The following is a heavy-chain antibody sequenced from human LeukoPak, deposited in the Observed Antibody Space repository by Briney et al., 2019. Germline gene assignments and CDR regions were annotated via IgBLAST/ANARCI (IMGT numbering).Heavy chain of an antibody. CDR2: ISGSGGST. CDR1: GFTFSSYA. D-gene: IGHD3-10*01. Sequence: PGGSLRLSCAASGFTFSSYAMSWVRQAPGKGLEWVSAISGSGGSTYYADSVKGRFTISGDNSKNTLYLQMNSLRAEDTAVYYCAKDIWFGELYYAFDIWGQGTMVTVSS. J-gene: IGHJ3*02. CDR3: AKDIWFGELYYAFDI. V-gene: IGHV3-23*01.